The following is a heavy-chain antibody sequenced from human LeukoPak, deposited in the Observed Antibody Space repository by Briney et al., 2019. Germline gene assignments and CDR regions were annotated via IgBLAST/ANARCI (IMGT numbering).Heavy chain of an antibody. CDR3: ARGGIELRSYGQPESFDY. CDR1: GSTFSSYS. D-gene: IGHD1-7*01. Sequence: PGGSLRLSCAASGSTFSSYSMNWVRQAPGKGLEWVSSISSSSSYIYCADSVKGRFTISRDNAKNSLYLQMNSLRAEDTAVYYCARGGIELRSYGQPESFDYWGQGTLVTVSS. V-gene: IGHV3-21*01. CDR2: ISSSSSYI. J-gene: IGHJ4*02.